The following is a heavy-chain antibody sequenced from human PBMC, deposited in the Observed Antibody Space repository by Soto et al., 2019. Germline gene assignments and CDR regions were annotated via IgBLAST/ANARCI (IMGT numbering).Heavy chain of an antibody. CDR2: IYYSGST. J-gene: IGHJ4*02. V-gene: IGHV4-30-4*01. CDR1: GGSISSGDYY. CDR3: ASRHSSPYFDY. D-gene: IGHD6-13*01. Sequence: SETLSLTCTVSGGSISSGDYYWSWIRQPPGKGLEWIGYIYYSGSTYYNPSLKSRVTISVDTSKNQFSPKLSSVTAADTAVYYCASRHSSPYFDYWGQGTLVTVSS.